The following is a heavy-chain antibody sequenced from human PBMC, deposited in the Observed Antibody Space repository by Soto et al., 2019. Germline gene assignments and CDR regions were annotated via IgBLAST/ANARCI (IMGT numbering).Heavy chain of an antibody. D-gene: IGHD2-2*03. CDR1: GYNFATHW. CDR3: ATPVGFGMDV. V-gene: IGHV5-51*01. J-gene: IGHJ6*02. CDR2: IFPGDAET. Sequence: EVQLVQSAAEVKKPGESLKISCQGSGYNFATHWIGWVRHKAGKGLEWMGIIFPGDAETRYSPSFQGHITISADKSISIAYLRWSSLKASDTGMYYCATPVGFGMDVWGQGTTVTVSS.